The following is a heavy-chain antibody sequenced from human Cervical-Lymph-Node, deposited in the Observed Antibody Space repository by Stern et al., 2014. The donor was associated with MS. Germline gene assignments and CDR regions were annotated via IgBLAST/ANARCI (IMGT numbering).Heavy chain of an antibody. CDR3: ARSSGASGDAMDV. CDR1: GFTFSTYW. Sequence: EVQLVASGGGLLQPGGSLRLSCGASGFTFSTYWMHWVRQRPGKGLVWVSRINSGGNSASYTDSVRGRFTISRDNAKNTVDLQMTSLRAEDTAVYYCARSSGASGDAMDVWGQGTTVTVSS. J-gene: IGHJ6*02. V-gene: IGHV3-74*01. D-gene: IGHD2-15*01. CDR2: INSGGNSA.